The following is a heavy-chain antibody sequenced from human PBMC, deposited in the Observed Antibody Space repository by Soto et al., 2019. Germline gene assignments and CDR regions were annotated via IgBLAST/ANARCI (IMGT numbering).Heavy chain of an antibody. Sequence: QVQLQESGPGLVKPSETLSLTCTVSGGSISSYYWSWIRQPPGKGLEWIGYIYYSGSTNYNPSLKSRVTISVDTSKNQFSLKLSSVTAADTAVYYCARVAALFGVVNHYYGMDVWGQGTTVTVSS. CDR1: GGSISSYY. J-gene: IGHJ6*02. CDR2: IYYSGST. D-gene: IGHD3-3*01. V-gene: IGHV4-59*01. CDR3: ARVAALFGVVNHYYGMDV.